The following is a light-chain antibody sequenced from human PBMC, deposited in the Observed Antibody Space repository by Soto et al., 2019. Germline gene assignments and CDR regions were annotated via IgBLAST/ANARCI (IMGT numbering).Light chain of an antibody. Sequence: EILMTQSPSTLSVSPGERVTLSCRARQSVSSYLAWYQQKPGQPPRLLIYGASTRATGIPARFSGSGSGTEFTLTIGSLQSEDFAVYYCQQYNNWPRTFGQGTKVDIK. CDR3: QQYNNWPRT. J-gene: IGKJ1*01. CDR1: QSVSSY. CDR2: GAS. V-gene: IGKV3-15*01.